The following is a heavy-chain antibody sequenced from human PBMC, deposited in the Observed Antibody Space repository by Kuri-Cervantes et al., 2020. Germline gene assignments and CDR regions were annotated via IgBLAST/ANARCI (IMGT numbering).Heavy chain of an antibody. CDR1: GFTFSTSA. V-gene: IGHV3-33*08. D-gene: IGHD6-13*01. CDR3: ARTSAAADYYYYYYGMDV. CDR2: IWYDGSNK. J-gene: IGHJ6*02. Sequence: GESLKISCAASGFTFSTSAMAWVRQAPGKGLEWVAVIWYDGSNKYYADSVKGRFTISRDNSKNTLYLQMNSLRAEDTAVYYCARTSAAADYYYYYYGMDVWGQGTTVTVSS.